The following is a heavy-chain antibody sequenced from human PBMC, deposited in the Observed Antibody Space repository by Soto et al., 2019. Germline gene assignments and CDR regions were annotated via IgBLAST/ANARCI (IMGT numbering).Heavy chain of an antibody. CDR2: ITSSSSYI. CDR1: GFTFNTYS. J-gene: IGHJ4*02. V-gene: IGHV3-21*01. D-gene: IGHD3-10*01. CDR3: ASLSRFALDY. Sequence: EVQLVESGGGLVKPGWSLRLSCAASGFTFNTYSMNLVRQAPGKGLEWVSSITSSSSYIYYTDSVKGRFTISRDNAKNSLYLQMNSLRAEDTAVYYCASLSRFALDYWGQGTLVTVSS.